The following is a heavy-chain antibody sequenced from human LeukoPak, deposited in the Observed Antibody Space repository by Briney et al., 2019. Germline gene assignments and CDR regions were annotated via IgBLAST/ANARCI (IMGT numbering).Heavy chain of an antibody. D-gene: IGHD1-26*01. CDR1: GFTFDYYA. Sequence: PGGSLRLSCAASGFTFDYYAMHWVRQAPGKGVEWVSGISWNSGRIGYADSVKGRFTISRDNAKNSLYLQMNSLGAEDTALYYCARGEYYYMDVWGKGTTATVSS. CDR3: ARGEYYYMDV. V-gene: IGHV3-9*01. CDR2: ISWNSGRI. J-gene: IGHJ6*03.